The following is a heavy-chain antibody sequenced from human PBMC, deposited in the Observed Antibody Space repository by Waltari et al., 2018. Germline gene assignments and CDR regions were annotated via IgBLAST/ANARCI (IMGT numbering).Heavy chain of an antibody. J-gene: IGHJ4*02. CDR3: ARAGHSSWYYGDYFDY. Sequence: QVQLQESGPGLVKPSETLSLTCTVSGGSISSYYWSWIRQPPGKGLEWIGYIYYSGRTNYNPSLKSRVTISVDTSKNQFSLKLSSVTAADTAVYYCARAGHSSWYYGDYFDYWGQGTLVTVSS. CDR1: GGSISSYY. V-gene: IGHV4-59*01. CDR2: IYYSGRT. D-gene: IGHD6-13*01.